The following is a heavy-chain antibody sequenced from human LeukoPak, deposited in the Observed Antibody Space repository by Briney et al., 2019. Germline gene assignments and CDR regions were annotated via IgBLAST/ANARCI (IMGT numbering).Heavy chain of an antibody. J-gene: IGHJ4*02. D-gene: IGHD3-3*01. CDR1: GFTFSSYS. V-gene: IGHV3-21*06. CDR2: ISSSSSYI. Sequence: PGGSLRLSCAASGFTFSSYSMNWVRQAPGKGLEWVSSISSSSSYIYYADSVKGRFTISRDNAKNPLYLQMNSLRAEDTAVYYCARVGGDFWSAYYFDYWGQGTLVTVSS. CDR3: ARVGGDFWSAYYFDY.